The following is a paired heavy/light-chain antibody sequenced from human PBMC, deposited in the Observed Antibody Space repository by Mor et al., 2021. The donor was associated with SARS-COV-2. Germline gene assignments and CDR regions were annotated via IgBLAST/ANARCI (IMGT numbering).Heavy chain of an antibody. V-gene: IGHV1-18*01. CDR3: ARWRHVLLWFGELLPFDY. Sequence: QVQLVQSGAEVKKPGASVKVSCKASGYTFTSYGISWVRQAPGQGLEWMGWISAYNGNTNYAQKLQGRVTMTTDTSTSTAYMELRSLRSDDTAVYYCARWRHVLLWFGELLPFDYWGQGTLVTVSS. D-gene: IGHD3-10*01. J-gene: IGHJ4*02. CDR2: ISAYNGNT. CDR1: GYTFTSYG.
Light chain of an antibody. V-gene: IGKV3D-20*01. CDR2: DAS. CDR1: QSVSSSY. Sequence: EIVLTQSPATLSLSPGERATLSCGASQSVSSSYLAWYQQKPGLAPRLLIYDASSRATGIPDRFSGSGSGTDFTLTISRLEPEDFAVYYCQQYGSSPSTFGQGTKVEIK. J-gene: IGKJ1*01. CDR3: QQYGSSPST.